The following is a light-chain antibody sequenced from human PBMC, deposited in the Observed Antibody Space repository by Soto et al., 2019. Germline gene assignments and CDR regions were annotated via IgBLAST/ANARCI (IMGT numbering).Light chain of an antibody. CDR1: QSISSK. Sequence: EIVMTQSPATLSVSPGERATLSCRASQSISSKLAWYQQKPGQAPRLLIYGASTRATGIPVRFSGSGFGTEFTLTISSLQSEDFAVYYCQQRSNWPPDTFGQGTRLEI. V-gene: IGKV3-15*01. CDR3: QQRSNWPPDT. CDR2: GAS. J-gene: IGKJ5*01.